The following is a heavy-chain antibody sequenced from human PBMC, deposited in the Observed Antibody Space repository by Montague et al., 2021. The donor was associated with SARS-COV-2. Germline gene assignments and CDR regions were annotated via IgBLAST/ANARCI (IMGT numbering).Heavy chain of an antibody. V-gene: IGHV2-70*11. D-gene: IGHD6-13*01. CDR3: ARILVAAAGSPFDP. J-gene: IGHJ5*02. CDR2: IDWDDDK. Sequence: PALVKPTQTLTLTCTFSGFSLSTSGMCVSWIRQPPGKALEWLARIDWDDDKYYSTSLKPRLTISKDTSKNQVVLTMTNMDPVDTATYYCARILVAAAGSPFDPWGQGTLVTVSS. CDR1: GFSLSTSGMC.